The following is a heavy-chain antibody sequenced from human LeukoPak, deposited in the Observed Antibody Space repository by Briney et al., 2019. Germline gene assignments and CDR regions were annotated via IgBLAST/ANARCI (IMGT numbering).Heavy chain of an antibody. D-gene: IGHD4-11*01. CDR1: GFTFSSYW. CDR2: IKQDGSEK. Sequence: GGSLRLSCAASGFTFSSYWMSWVRQAPGKGLEWVANIKQDGSEKYYVDSVKGRFTISRDNAKNTLYLQMNSLRAEDTAMYYCARGVTTVTTYDYWGQGTLVTVSS. V-gene: IGHV3-7*01. CDR3: ARGVTTVTTYDY. J-gene: IGHJ4*02.